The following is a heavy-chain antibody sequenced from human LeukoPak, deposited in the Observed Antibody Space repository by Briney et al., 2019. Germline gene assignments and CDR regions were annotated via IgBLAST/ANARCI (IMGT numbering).Heavy chain of an antibody. CDR1: GFSLSTSGMC. CDR2: IDWDDDK. D-gene: IGHD6-13*01. CDR3: ARIRLGEQQLVHDY. Sequence: SGPALVKPTQTLTLACTFSGFSLSTSGMCVSWIRLPPGKALEWLARIDWDDDKYYSTSLKTRLTISKDTSKNQVVLTMTNMDPVDTATYYCARIRLGEQQLVHDYWGQGTLVTVSS. J-gene: IGHJ4*02. V-gene: IGHV2-70*11.